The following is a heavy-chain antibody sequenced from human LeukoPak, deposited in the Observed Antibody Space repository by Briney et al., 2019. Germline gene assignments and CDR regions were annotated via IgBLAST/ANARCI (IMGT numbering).Heavy chain of an antibody. D-gene: IGHD1-1*01. V-gene: IGHV3-53*01. J-gene: IGHJ6*02. Sequence: GGSLRLSCAPSGFTVSNNYMSWVRQAPGKGLEWVSVIYSGGSTYYADSVKGRFTISRDNFKNTLYLQMNSLRAEDTAVYYCASQLDPYYYYYGMDVWGQGTTVTVSS. CDR1: GFTVSNNY. CDR3: ASQLDPYYYYYGMDV. CDR2: IYSGGST.